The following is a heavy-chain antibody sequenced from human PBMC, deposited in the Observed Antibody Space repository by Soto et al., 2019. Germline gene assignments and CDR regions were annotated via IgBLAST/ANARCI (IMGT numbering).Heavy chain of an antibody. V-gene: IGHV3-23*01. D-gene: IGHD6-19*01. CDR3: AKEISVAGSSLDY. CDR2: ISAIGDST. Sequence: EVQVLESGGGLIQSGGSLRLSCVFSEFAFSTFGMSWVRQAPGKGLESVSSISAIGDSTFHADSVKGRFSISRDNSKNTLFLQMISLRAEDTAVYYCAKEISVAGSSLDYWGQGTLVTVSS. J-gene: IGHJ4*02. CDR1: EFAFSTFG.